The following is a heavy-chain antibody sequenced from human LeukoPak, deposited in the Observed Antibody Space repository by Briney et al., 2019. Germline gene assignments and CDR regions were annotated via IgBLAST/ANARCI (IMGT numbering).Heavy chain of an antibody. D-gene: IGHD6-13*01. J-gene: IGHJ4*02. CDR1: GFTFDDYA. CDR2: ISWNSGSI. Sequence: GRSLRLSCAASGFTFDDYAMHWVRQAPGKGLEWVSGISWNSGSIGYADSVKGRFTISRDNARNSLYLQMNSLRAEDTALYYCAKDMYSSRWTAPMIDYWGQGTLVTVS. V-gene: IGHV3-9*01. CDR3: AKDMYSSRWTAPMIDY.